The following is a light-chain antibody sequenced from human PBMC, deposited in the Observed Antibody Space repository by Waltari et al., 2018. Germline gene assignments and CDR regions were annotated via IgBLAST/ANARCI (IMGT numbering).Light chain of an antibody. CDR2: SND. V-gene: IGLV1-44*01. CDR1: YSNIGSNI. J-gene: IGLJ2*01. CDR3: ATWDDRLTGVV. Sequence: QSVLTQPPSASGSPGPRLTSSCSVSYSNIGSNIVTWYQQLPGTAPKLLIYSNDYRPSGVPDRFSGSKSGTSASLAISGLQSEDEADYYCATWDDRLTGVVFGGGTRVTVL.